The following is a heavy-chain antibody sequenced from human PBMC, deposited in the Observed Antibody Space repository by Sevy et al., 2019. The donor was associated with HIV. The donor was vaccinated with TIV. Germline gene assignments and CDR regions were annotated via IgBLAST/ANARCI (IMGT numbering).Heavy chain of an antibody. J-gene: IGHJ4*02. Sequence: GGSLRLSCTTSGFTFTSYAMNWVRQAPGKGLEWVSTIFRNFRGVDVTYDADSVKGRFTISRDSSRNTLYLQMNSLRAEDTAVYYCVTDFWSGYSIYRRFGSDYWGQGTLVTVSS. V-gene: IGHV3-23*01. D-gene: IGHD3-3*01. CDR1: GFTFTSYA. CDR2: IFRNFRGVDVT. CDR3: VTDFWSGYSIYRRFGSDY.